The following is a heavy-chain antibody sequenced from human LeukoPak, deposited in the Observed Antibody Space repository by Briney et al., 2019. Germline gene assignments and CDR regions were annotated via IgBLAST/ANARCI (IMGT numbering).Heavy chain of an antibody. CDR1: GFTFSSYD. CDR3: VKDLGRYRNNCFDY. D-gene: IGHD1-26*01. CDR2: IWYDGSNK. J-gene: IGHJ4*02. Sequence: GRSLRLSCAASGFTFSSYDMHWVRQAPGKGLEWVALIWYDGSNKYYADSVKGRFTISRDNSKNTLYLQMNSLRAEDTAVYYCVKDLGRYRNNCFDYWGQGTLVTVSS. V-gene: IGHV3-33*06.